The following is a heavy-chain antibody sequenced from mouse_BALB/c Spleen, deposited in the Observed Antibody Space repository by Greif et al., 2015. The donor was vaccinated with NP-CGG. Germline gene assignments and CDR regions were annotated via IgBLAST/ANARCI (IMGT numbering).Heavy chain of an antibody. CDR3: ARRYYGYRYAMDY. CDR1: GYTFSSYW. V-gene: IGHV1-9*01. D-gene: IGHD1-2*01. CDR2: ILPGSGST. J-gene: IGHJ4*01. Sequence: VQLQQSGAELMKPGASVKISCKATGYTFSSYWIEWVKQRPGHGLEWIGEILPGSGSTNYNEKFKGKATFTADTSSNTAYMQLSSLTSEDSAVYYCARRYYGYRYAMDYWGQGTSVTVSS.